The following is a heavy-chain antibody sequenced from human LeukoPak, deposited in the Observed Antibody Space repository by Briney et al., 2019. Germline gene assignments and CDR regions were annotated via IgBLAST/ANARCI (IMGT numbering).Heavy chain of an antibody. Sequence: GGSLRLSCAASGFTFSSYSMNWVRQAPGKGLEWVSSISSSSSYIYYADSVKGRFTISRDNAKNSLYLQMNSLRAEDTAVYYCAGDRRWERTYFDYWGQGTLVTVSS. V-gene: IGHV3-21*01. CDR2: ISSSSSYI. D-gene: IGHD1-26*01. CDR3: AGDRRWERTYFDY. CDR1: GFTFSSYS. J-gene: IGHJ4*02.